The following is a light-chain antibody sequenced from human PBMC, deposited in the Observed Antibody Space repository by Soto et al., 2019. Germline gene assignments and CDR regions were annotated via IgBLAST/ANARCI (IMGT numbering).Light chain of an antibody. V-gene: IGKV3-11*01. Sequence: EIGLTQSPATLSLSPGERATLSCRASQSVSSHLVWYQQKPGQAPRLLIYNAANRATGIPARFSGSGSGTDFTLTISSLQPEDFAVYYCQQRSNWPPLTFGGGTKVDIK. CDR2: NAA. CDR1: QSVSSH. J-gene: IGKJ4*01. CDR3: QQRSNWPPLT.